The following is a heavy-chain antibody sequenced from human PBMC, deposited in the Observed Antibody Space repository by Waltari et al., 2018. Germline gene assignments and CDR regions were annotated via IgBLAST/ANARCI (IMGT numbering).Heavy chain of an antibody. Sequence: EVQLLESGGGLVQPGGSLRLSCAASGFTFSSYPMTWVRQAPGKGLVWVSASRGRGGSTYYAASVEGRFTISRANARSTLSLHMNSLRVEDTAVYYCAKASSSWYRGFDYWGQGTLVTVAS. CDR3: AKASSSWYRGFDY. V-gene: IGHV3-23*01. D-gene: IGHD6-13*01. CDR2: SRGRGGST. J-gene: IGHJ4*02. CDR1: GFTFSSYP.